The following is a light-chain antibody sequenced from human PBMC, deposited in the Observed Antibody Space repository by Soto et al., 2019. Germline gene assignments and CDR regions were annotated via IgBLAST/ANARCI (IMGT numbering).Light chain of an antibody. Sequence: EIVLTQSPATLSLSPGDRATLSCRASQSVSSYLAWYQQKPGQAPRLLIYDASNRATGIPARFSGSGSGTDFTLTISSLEPEDFAVYYCQQRSNWPVYTFGQGTKLEIK. J-gene: IGKJ2*01. CDR2: DAS. CDR3: QQRSNWPVYT. V-gene: IGKV3-11*01. CDR1: QSVSSY.